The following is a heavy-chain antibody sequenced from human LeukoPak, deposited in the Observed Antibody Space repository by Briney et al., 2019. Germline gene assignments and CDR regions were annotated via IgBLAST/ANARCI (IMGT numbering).Heavy chain of an antibody. D-gene: IGHD3-3*01. J-gene: IGHJ4*02. Sequence: PGGSLRLSCAASGFTFSSYSMNWVRQAPGKGLEWVSYISSSSSTIYYADSVKGRFTISRDNAKNSLYLQMNSLRDEDTAVYYCARDRHGYDFWSGYSLGFDYWGQGTLVTVSS. CDR1: GFTFSSYS. CDR3: ARDRHGYDFWSGYSLGFDY. V-gene: IGHV3-48*02. CDR2: ISSSSSTI.